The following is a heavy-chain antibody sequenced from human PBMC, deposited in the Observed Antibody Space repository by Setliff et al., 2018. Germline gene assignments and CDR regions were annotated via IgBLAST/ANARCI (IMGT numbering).Heavy chain of an antibody. CDR1: GYTFTVYT. Sequence: GASVKVSCKVSGYTFTVYTMNWVRQAPGQGLEWLGWINTNTGNPTYAQGFSGRFVFSLDTSVNTAYLQINSLQGEDTAVYYCARIVCSSTSCSRFGYWGQGTLVTVSS. CDR2: INTNTGNP. J-gene: IGHJ4*02. D-gene: IGHD2-2*01. CDR3: ARIVCSSTSCSRFGY. V-gene: IGHV7-4-1*02.